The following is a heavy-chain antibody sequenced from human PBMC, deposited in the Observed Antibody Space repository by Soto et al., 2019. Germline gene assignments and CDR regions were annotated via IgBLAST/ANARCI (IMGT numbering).Heavy chain of an antibody. CDR2: ISYDGSNK. CDR3: AKDQEVAATEAVAFDI. J-gene: IGHJ3*02. CDR1: GFTFSSYG. Sequence: GGSLRLSCAASGFTFSSYGMHWVRQAPGKGLEWVAVISYDGSNKYYADSVKGRFTISRDNSKNTLYLQMNSLRAEDTAVYYCAKDQEVAATEAVAFDIWGQGTMVTVSS. D-gene: IGHD2-15*01. V-gene: IGHV3-30*18.